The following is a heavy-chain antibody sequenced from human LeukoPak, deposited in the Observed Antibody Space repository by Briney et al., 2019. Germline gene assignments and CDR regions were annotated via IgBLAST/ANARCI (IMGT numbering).Heavy chain of an antibody. Sequence: ASVKVSCKASGYTFTSYYMHWVRQAPGQGLEWMGIINPSGGSTSYAQKFQGRVTMTRGMSTSTVYMELSSLRSEDTAVYYCARDQTGEYDFWSGYTFDYWGQGTLVTVSS. D-gene: IGHD3-3*01. CDR1: GYTFTSYY. V-gene: IGHV1-46*01. CDR2: INPSGGST. J-gene: IGHJ4*02. CDR3: ARDQTGEYDFWSGYTFDY.